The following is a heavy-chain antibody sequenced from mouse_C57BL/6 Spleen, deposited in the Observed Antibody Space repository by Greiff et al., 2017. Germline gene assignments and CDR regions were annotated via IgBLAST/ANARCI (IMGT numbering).Heavy chain of an antibody. Sequence: VQGVESGPGLVQPSQSLSITCTVSGFSLTSYGVHWVRQSPGKGLEWLGVIWSGGSTDYNAAFISRLSISKDNSKSQVFFKMNSLQADDTAIYYCARRGNYFDYYAMDYWGQGTSVTVSS. V-gene: IGHV2-2*01. CDR1: GFSLTSYG. D-gene: IGHD2-1*01. J-gene: IGHJ4*01. CDR3: ARRGNYFDYYAMDY. CDR2: IWSGGST.